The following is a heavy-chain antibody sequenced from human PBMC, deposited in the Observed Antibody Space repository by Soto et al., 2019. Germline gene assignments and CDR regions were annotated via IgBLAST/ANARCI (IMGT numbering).Heavy chain of an antibody. CDR3: AKDRSSGNYLYYFDN. CDR1: GFTFSDYS. Sequence: PGGSLRLSCAASGFTFSDYSMSWIRQAPGKGLEWVSYISSSSSYTNYADSVKGRFTISRDNSKNTLYLQMNSLRDEDTAVYYCAKDRSSGNYLYYFDNWGQGTLVTVS. J-gene: IGHJ4*01. CDR2: ISSSSSYT. V-gene: IGHV3-11*05. D-gene: IGHD1-7*01.